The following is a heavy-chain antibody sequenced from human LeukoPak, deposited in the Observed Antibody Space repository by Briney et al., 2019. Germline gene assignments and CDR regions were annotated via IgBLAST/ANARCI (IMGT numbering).Heavy chain of an antibody. CDR2: INQDGTER. J-gene: IGHJ4*02. D-gene: IGHD3-10*01. V-gene: IGHV3-7*01. Sequence: GGSLRLSCAASVFSFSTYWMSWVRQAPGKGLEWVANINQDGTERYLVDSVKGRFAISRDNGKNSVFLQMNSLRDEDTAVYYCTRTLAARSFYFDYWGRGTLVTVSS. CDR1: VFSFSTYW. CDR3: TRTLAARSFYFDY.